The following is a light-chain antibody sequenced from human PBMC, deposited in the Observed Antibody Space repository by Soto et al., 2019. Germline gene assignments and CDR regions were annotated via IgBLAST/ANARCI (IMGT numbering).Light chain of an antibody. V-gene: IGLV2-14*03. CDR2: DVS. J-gene: IGLJ1*01. CDR3: ASLGKV. CDR1: HNY. Sequence: QSALTQPASVSASPGQSTTISCTGTHNYVSWYQQHPGKAPKLMIYDVSNRPSGVSTRFFGSKSDNTASLTISGLQAEDEDDYYPASLGKVFGTGTKLTVL.